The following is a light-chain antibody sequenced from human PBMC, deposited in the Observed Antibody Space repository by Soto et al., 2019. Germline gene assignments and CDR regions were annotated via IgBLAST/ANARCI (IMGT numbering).Light chain of an antibody. J-gene: IGKJ5*01. CDR2: YAS. V-gene: IGKV3-11*01. CDR3: LQQNSYTIT. CDR1: QSVSSY. Sequence: EIVYTQSPATPSLSPGEIATLSCRASQSVSSYLAWYQEKPCQAPRILIYYASNRATGIPARFSGSGSGTEFNLTISRLQSEDFATYDCLQQNSYTITFGQLTRLEI.